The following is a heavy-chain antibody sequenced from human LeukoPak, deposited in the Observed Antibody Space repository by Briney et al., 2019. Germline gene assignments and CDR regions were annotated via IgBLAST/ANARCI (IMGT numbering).Heavy chain of an antibody. CDR1: GFTFSSYA. CDR2: ISGSGVTT. J-gene: IGHJ1*01. D-gene: IGHD1-26*01. CDR3: AKKVVVGATSPYSDFLD. Sequence: GGSLRLSCAASGFTFSSYAMSWVRQAPGKGLEWVSAISGSGVTTHYAGSVKGRFSISRDNSKNTLYLQMNSLRAEDTALYYCAKKVVVGATSPYSDFLDWGQGTLVTVSS. V-gene: IGHV3-23*01.